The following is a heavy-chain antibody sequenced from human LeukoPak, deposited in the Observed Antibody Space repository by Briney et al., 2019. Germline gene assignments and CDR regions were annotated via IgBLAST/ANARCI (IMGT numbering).Heavy chain of an antibody. CDR3: AKHHSSGYSTFDY. D-gene: IGHD3-22*01. J-gene: IGHJ4*02. V-gene: IGHV3-30*18. Sequence: PGGSLRLSCAASGFTFSSYGMHWVRQAPGKGLEWVAVISYDGSNKYYADSVKGRFTISRDNSKNTLYLQMNSLRAEDTAVYYCAKHHSSGYSTFDYWGQGTLVTVSS. CDR2: ISYDGSNK. CDR1: GFTFSSYG.